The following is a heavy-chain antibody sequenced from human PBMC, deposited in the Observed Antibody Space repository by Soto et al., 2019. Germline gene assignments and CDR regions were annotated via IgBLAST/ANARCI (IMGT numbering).Heavy chain of an antibody. CDR3: ASAIVLVPAVKRYYYYGMDV. D-gene: IGHD2-2*01. CDR2: MNPNSGNT. J-gene: IGHJ6*02. V-gene: IGHV1-8*01. Sequence: QVQLVQSGAEVKKPGASVKVSCKASGYTFTSYDINWVRQATGQGLEWMGWMNPNSGNTGYAQKFQGRVTMTRNTSISTAYMELSSLRSEDTAVYYCASAIVLVPAVKRYYYYGMDVWGQGTTVTVSS. CDR1: GYTFTSYD.